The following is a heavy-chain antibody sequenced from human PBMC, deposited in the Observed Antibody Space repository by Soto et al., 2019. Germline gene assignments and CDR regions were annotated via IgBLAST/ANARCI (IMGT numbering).Heavy chain of an antibody. CDR1: GGSISSRSYY. D-gene: IGHD3-3*01. CDR3: ARRYDFWSGYHYYYYGMDV. CDR2: IYYSGST. V-gene: IGHV4-39*01. J-gene: IGHJ6*02. Sequence: SETLSLTCTVSGGSISSRSYYWGWIRQPPGKGLEWIGSIYYSGSTYYNPSLKSRVTISVDTSKNQFSLKLSSVTAADTAVYYCARRYDFWSGYHYYYYGMDVWGQGTTVTVSS.